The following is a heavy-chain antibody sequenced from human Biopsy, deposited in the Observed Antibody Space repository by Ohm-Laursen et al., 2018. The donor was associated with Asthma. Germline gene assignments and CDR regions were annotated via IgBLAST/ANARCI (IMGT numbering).Heavy chain of an antibody. CDR2: ISGSGGST. CDR1: GFTFSSYA. Sequence: SLRSCAASGFTFSSYAMSWVRQAPGKGLEWVSAISGSGGSTYYADSVKGRFTISRDKSKNTLYMQMNSLRAEDTAVYYCAKRGSYFDYWGQGTLVTVSS. D-gene: IGHD1-26*01. V-gene: IGHV3-23*01. J-gene: IGHJ4*02. CDR3: AKRGSYFDY.